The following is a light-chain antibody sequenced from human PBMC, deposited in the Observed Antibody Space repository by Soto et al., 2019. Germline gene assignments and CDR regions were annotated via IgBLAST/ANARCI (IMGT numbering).Light chain of an antibody. CDR2: KAS. CDR1: QSISSW. CDR3: QQYESYPMT. Sequence: DSQMTQYPSTLSASIGDRVTITCRAGQSISSWLAWYQQKPGKAPKLLISKASTLQSGVPPRFSGSGSGTEFALTISSLQPDDFANYYCQQYESYPMTFGGGTKVEI. J-gene: IGKJ4*01. V-gene: IGKV1-5*03.